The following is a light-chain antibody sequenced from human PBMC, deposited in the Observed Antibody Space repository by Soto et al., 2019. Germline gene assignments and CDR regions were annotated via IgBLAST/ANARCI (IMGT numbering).Light chain of an antibody. Sequence: DIQMTQSPSTLSASVGDEVTITCRASQNIGRYLAWYQQKPGKAPDLLIYRASDLESGVPSRFSGSGTDTEFTLTIYSLQPDDFAAYSCQQYYSFPWTFGQGPKVGIK. V-gene: IGKV1-5*03. CDR1: QNIGRY. CDR2: RAS. J-gene: IGKJ1*01. CDR3: QQYYSFPWT.